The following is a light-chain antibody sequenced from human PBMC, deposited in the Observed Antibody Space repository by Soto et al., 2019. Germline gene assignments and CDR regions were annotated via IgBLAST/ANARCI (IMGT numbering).Light chain of an antibody. CDR1: SIDIAPYNY. J-gene: IGLJ1*01. CDR2: ESS. Sequence: QSVLTQPASVSGSPGQSLTIPCTGTSIDIAPYNYVSWYQQHPGKPPKLTSYESSYRPSGISNHISCSNSGSTASLTTHGLQAEDEADYYCSSYTSCSYFVFGTGSKVTVL. V-gene: IGLV2-14*01. CDR3: SSYTSCSYFV.